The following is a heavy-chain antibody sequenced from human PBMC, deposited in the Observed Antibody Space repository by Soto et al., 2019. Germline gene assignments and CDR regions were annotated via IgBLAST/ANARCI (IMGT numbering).Heavy chain of an antibody. CDR2: ISYDGSSK. D-gene: IGHD3-3*01. Sequence: QVQLVESGGGVVQPGRSLRLSCAASGFTFSDYGMHWVRQAPGKGLEWVALISYDGSSKQYADSVRGRFTISRDNSENMVYLQMTSLRAEDTAIYYCSRGYTSGYPSNWFDPWGQGTLVTVSS. V-gene: IGHV3-30*19. CDR3: SRGYTSGYPSNWFDP. J-gene: IGHJ5*02. CDR1: GFTFSDYG.